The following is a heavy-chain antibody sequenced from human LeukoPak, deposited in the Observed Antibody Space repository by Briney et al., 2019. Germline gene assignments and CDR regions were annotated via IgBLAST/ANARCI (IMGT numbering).Heavy chain of an antibody. D-gene: IGHD1-26*01. V-gene: IGHV3-30-3*01. CDR3: ARYSSDY. CDR2: ISYDGSKK. CDR1: GFTFSRYA. Sequence: PGTSLRLSCAVSGFTFSRYAMHWVRQAPGKGLEWVAVISYDGSKKADSVKGRFTISRDNSKNTLYLQMTSLRAEDTAVYYCARYSSDYWGQGTLVTVSS. J-gene: IGHJ4*02.